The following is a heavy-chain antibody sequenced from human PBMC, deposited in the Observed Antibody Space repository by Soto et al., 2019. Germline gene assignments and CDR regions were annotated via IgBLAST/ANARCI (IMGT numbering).Heavy chain of an antibody. CDR3: ARLDDFWSGYSGYYYMDV. J-gene: IGHJ6*03. Sequence: PSETLSLTCTVSGGSISSSSYYWGWIRQPPGKGLEWIGSIYYSGSTYYNPSLKGRVTISVDTSKNQFSLKLSSVTAADTAVYYCARLDDFWSGYSGYYYMDVWGKGTKVTVSS. D-gene: IGHD3-3*01. CDR2: IYYSGST. V-gene: IGHV4-39*01. CDR1: GGSISSSSYY.